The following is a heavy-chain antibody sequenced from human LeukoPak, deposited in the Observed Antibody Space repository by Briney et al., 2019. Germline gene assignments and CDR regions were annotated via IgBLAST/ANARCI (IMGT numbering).Heavy chain of an antibody. CDR3: ARVPEMGIFYHYYMDV. J-gene: IGHJ6*03. Sequence: GGSLRLSCAASGFTFSDYGMGWVRQAPGRGLEWVPYISSSSSTIYYADSVKGRFTISRDNAKKSLFLEMNSLRAEDAAVYYCARVPEMGIFYHYYMDVWGRGTTVTVSS. V-gene: IGHV3-48*01. D-gene: IGHD5-24*01. CDR2: ISSSSSTI. CDR1: GFTFSDYG.